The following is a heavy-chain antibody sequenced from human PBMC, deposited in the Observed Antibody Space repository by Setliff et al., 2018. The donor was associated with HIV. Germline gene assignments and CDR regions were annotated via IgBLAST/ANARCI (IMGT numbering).Heavy chain of an antibody. CDR2: IWYDGRNE. D-gene: IGHD3-3*01. V-gene: IGHV3-33*06. CDR3: AKDRSEITIFGVIISH. Sequence: SLRLSCAASGFTFDSYAMHWVRQAPGKGLEWVAVIWYDGRNEYYADSVKGRFTISRDNSKNTLYLQMNSLRAEDTAVYYCAKDRSEITIFGVIISHWGQGSLVTVSS. J-gene: IGHJ4*02. CDR1: GFTFDSYA.